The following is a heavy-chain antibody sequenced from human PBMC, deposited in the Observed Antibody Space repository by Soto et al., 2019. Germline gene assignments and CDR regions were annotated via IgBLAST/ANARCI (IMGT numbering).Heavy chain of an antibody. J-gene: IGHJ3*02. CDR3: PKDSMDHNCVWESYHI. CDR2: IGGGDDDR. Sequence: GGSLRLPCAASGFRFSIYAMSWVWQAQGKGLEWVSSIGGGDDDRYYAASVRGRFIISRDNSRSTVSLQMNGLRAEDTAFYYSPKDSMDHNCVWESYHIWGQITTVTV. D-gene: IGHD1-26*01. CDR1: GFRFSIYA. V-gene: IGHV3-23*01.